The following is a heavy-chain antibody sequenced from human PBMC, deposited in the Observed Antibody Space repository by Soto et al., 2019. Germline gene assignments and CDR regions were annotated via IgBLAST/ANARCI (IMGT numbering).Heavy chain of an antibody. D-gene: IGHD2-8*01. Sequence: EVQVLQCGGGLEQPGGSLRLSYAASGFTFSNYAMSWISQAPGKGLEWVSTIRETGNTYYAVSVRGRFATSRYNSENTRYLQMCSLRAEDMAVYYCAKQQMGVIRALDYWCQGTPVTVSS. V-gene: IGHV3-23*01. CDR1: GFTFSNYA. CDR2: IRETGNT. J-gene: IGHJ4*02. CDR3: AKQQMGVIRALDY.